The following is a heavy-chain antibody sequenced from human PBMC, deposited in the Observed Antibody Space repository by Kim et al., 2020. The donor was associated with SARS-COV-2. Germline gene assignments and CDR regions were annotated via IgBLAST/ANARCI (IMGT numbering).Heavy chain of an antibody. D-gene: IGHD4-17*01. CDR3: ARIGHDGDYYRH. J-gene: IGHJ4*02. CDR2: INTDTGNP. CDR1: GYTFTDYA. V-gene: IGHV7-4-1*02. Sequence: ASVKVSCKASGYTFTDYAINWVRQAHGQGLEWMGWINTDTGNPTYAQDFTGRFVLSLDTSVSTAYLQITSLRAEDTAIYYCARIGHDGDYYRHWGQGTLVTVSS.